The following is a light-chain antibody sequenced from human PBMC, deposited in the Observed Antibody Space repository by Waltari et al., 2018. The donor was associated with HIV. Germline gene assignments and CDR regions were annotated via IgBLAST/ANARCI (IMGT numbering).Light chain of an antibody. J-gene: IGLJ2*01. CDR1: SSDVGGYNY. V-gene: IGLV2-14*03. CDR3: SSYTSSSTVV. Sequence: QSALTQPASVSGSPGQSITTSCTGTSSDVGGYNYVSWYQQHPGKAPKLMIYDVTNRPPGVSDRFSGSKSGNMASLTISGLQAEDEADYYCSSYTSSSTVVFGGGTKLTVL. CDR2: DVT.